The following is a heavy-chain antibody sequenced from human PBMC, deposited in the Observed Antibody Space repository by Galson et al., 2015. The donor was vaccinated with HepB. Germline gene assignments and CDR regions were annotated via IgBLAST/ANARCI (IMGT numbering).Heavy chain of an antibody. D-gene: IGHD3-22*01. V-gene: IGHV1-69*04. CDR3: AREDRGLDDSSGYYYY. CDR2: IIPILGIA. Sequence: SVKVSCKASGGTFSSYAISWVRQAPGQGLEWMGRIIPILGIANYAQKFQGRVTITADKSTSTAYMELSSLRSEDTAVYYCAREDRGLDDSSGYYYYWGQGTLVTVSS. CDR1: GGTFSSYA. J-gene: IGHJ4*02.